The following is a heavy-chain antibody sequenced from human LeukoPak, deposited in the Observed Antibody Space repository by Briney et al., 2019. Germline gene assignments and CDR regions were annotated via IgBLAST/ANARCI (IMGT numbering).Heavy chain of an antibody. CDR1: GDSVSTNSAA. Sequence: SQTLSLTCAISGDSVSTNSAAWSWIRQSPSRGLEWLGRTYYRSKWFNDYAVSVRSRITITPDTSKNQFSLQLNSVTPEDTAVYFCARYVYGGNTGGIDYRGQGTLVTVSS. D-gene: IGHD4-23*01. V-gene: IGHV6-1*01. CDR3: ARYVYGGNTGGIDY. J-gene: IGHJ4*02. CDR2: TYYRSKWFN.